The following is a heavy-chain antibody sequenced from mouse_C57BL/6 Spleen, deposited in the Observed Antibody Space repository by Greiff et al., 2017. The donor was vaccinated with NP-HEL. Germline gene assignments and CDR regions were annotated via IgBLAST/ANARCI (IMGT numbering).Heavy chain of an antibody. CDR2: IYPRSGNT. D-gene: IGHD2-1*01. J-gene: IGHJ2*01. V-gene: IGHV1-81*01. CDR3: ARWGGNLYYFDY. Sequence: QVQLQQSGAELARPGASVKLSCKASGYTFTSYGISWVKQRTGQGLEWIGEIYPRSGNTYYNEKFKGKATLTADKSSSTAYMELRSLTSEDSAVYFCARWGGNLYYFDYWGQGTTLTVSS. CDR1: GYTFTSYG.